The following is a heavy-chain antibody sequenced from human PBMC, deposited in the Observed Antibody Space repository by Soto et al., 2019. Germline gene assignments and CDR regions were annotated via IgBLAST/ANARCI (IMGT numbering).Heavy chain of an antibody. CDR1: GFTFSSYS. D-gene: IGHD2-15*01. CDR3: ASVVVAASPL. CDR2: ISSSSSTI. Sequence: GGSLRLSCAASGFTFSSYSMNWVRQAPGKGLEWVSYISSSSSTIYYADSVKGRFTISRDNAKNSLYLQMNSLRAEDTAVYYCASVVVAASPLWGQGTLVTVSS. V-gene: IGHV3-48*01. J-gene: IGHJ4*02.